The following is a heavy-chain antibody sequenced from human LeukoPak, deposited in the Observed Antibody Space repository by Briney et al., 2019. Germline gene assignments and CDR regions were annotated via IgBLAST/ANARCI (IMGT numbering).Heavy chain of an antibody. CDR2: IIPIFGTA. CDR1: GGTFSSYA. Sequence: SVKVSCKASGGTFSSYAISWVRQAPGQGLEWMGGIIPIFGTANYAQKLQGRVTMTTDTSTSTAYMELRSLRSDDTAVYYYAREGNYYDSSGYYYTNFDYWGQGTLVTVSS. J-gene: IGHJ4*02. D-gene: IGHD3-22*01. CDR3: AREGNYYDSSGYYYTNFDY. V-gene: IGHV1-69*05.